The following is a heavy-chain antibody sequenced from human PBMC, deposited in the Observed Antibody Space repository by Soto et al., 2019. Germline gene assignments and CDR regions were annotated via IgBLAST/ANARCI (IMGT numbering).Heavy chain of an antibody. CDR1: GGSISSCY. CDR2: IYYSGST. D-gene: IGHD5-12*01. CDR3: AREGGYDSSRFYYGMDV. V-gene: IGHV4-59*01. Sequence: SETLSLTCTVSGGSISSCYWSWIRQPPGKGLEWIGYIYYSGSTNYNPSLKSRVTISVDTSKNQFSLKLSSVTAADTAVYYCAREGGYDSSRFYYGMDVWGQGTTVTAP. J-gene: IGHJ6*02.